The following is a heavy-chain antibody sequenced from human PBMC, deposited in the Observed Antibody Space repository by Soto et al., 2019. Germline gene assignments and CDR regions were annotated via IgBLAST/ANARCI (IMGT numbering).Heavy chain of an antibody. Sequence: VSGPTLVNPTQTLTLTCTFSGFSLSTSGVGVGWIRQPPGKALEWLALIYWNDDKRYSPSLKSRLTITKDTSKNQVVLTMTNMDPVDTATYYCAHSYYDSSGARGPPGYYYYYGMDVWGQGTTVTVSS. CDR1: GFSLSTSGVG. D-gene: IGHD3-22*01. J-gene: IGHJ6*02. CDR3: AHSYYDSSGARGPPGYYYYYGMDV. V-gene: IGHV2-5*01. CDR2: IYWNDDK.